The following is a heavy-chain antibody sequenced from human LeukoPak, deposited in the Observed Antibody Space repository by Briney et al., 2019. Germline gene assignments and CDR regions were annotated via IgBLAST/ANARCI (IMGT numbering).Heavy chain of an antibody. Sequence: PSETLSLTCTVSGGSISSSSYYWGWIRQPPGKRLEWIGSIYYSGSTYYNPSLKSRVTISVDTSKNQFSLKLSSVTAADTAVYYCASFSSWYGDYYYYYMDVWGKGTTVTVSS. J-gene: IGHJ6*03. D-gene: IGHD6-13*01. CDR2: IYYSGST. V-gene: IGHV4-39*01. CDR3: ASFSSWYGDYYYYYMDV. CDR1: GGSISSSSYY.